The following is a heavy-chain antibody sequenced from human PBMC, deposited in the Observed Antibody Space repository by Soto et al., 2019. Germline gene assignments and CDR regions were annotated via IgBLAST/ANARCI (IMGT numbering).Heavy chain of an antibody. CDR1: GFTVSSNY. D-gene: IGHD6-25*01. CDR3: TRAAFLDY. CDR2: INSDGSNI. V-gene: IGHV3-74*02. Sequence: EVQLVESGGGLIQPGGSLRLSCAASGFTVSSNYMSWVRQAPGKGLVWVSRINSDGSNINYADSVKGRFTISRDNAKNTLYLQMNSLRAEDTAVYYCTRAAFLDYWGQGTLVTVSS. J-gene: IGHJ4*02.